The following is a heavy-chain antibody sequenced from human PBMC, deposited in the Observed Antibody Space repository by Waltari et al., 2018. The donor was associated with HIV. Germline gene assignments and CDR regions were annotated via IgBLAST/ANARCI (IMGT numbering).Heavy chain of an antibody. D-gene: IGHD3-10*01. CDR1: GFTFSSYG. Sequence: QVQLVESGGGVVQPGGSLRLSCAASGFTFSSYGMHWVRQAPGKGLEWVAFIRYDGSNKYYADSVKGRFTISRDNSKNTLYLQRNSLRAEDTAVYYCAKAEHTGGMDVWGQGTTVTVSS. CDR3: AKAEHTGGMDV. V-gene: IGHV3-30*02. J-gene: IGHJ6*02. CDR2: IRYDGSNK.